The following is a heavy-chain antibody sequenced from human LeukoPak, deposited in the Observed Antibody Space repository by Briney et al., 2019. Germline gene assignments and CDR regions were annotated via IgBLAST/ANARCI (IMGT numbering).Heavy chain of an antibody. CDR1: GFTISSYW. J-gene: IGHJ3*02. D-gene: IGHD2-2*01. CDR3: ARYCSSTSCSTDDAFDI. CDR2: INTDGSST. Sequence: GGSLRLSCAASGFTISSYWMHWVRQAPGKGLVWVSRINTDGSSTSYADSVKGRFTISRDNAKNTLYLQMNSLRAEDTAVYYCARYCSSTSCSTDDAFDIWGQGTMVTVSS. V-gene: IGHV3-74*01.